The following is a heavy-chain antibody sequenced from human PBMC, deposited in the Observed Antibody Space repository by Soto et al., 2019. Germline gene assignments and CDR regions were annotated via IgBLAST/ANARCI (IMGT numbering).Heavy chain of an antibody. CDR3: ARAVAYYYGMDV. Sequence: VQLVQSGAEVKKPGASVKVSCKASGYTFSSSGISWVRQAPGQGLEWVGWISPYNGNTRYAQNLQGRVTMTTETSTTTAYMELRSLTYDDTAVYYCARAVAYYYGMDVWGQGTTVTVPS. J-gene: IGHJ6*02. CDR2: ISPYNGNT. CDR1: GYTFSSSG. V-gene: IGHV1-18*01.